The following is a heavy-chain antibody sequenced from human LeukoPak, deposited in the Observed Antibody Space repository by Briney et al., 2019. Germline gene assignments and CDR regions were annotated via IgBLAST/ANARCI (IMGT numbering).Heavy chain of an antibody. D-gene: IGHD3-22*01. CDR1: GGSISSGGYY. CDR2: IYYSGST. Sequence: PSETLSLTCTVSGGSISSGGYYWSWIRQHPGKGLEWIGYIYYSGSTYYNPSLKSRVTISVDTSKNQFSLKLSSVTAADTAVYYCARGRYYYDSSGYFYGMDVWGQGTTVTVSS. V-gene: IGHV4-31*03. J-gene: IGHJ6*02. CDR3: ARGRYYYDSSGYFYGMDV.